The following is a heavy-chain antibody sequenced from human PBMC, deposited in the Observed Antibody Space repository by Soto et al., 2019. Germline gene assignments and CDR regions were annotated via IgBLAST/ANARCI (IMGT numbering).Heavy chain of an antibody. D-gene: IGHD2-2*01. CDR2: IFYSGPT. J-gene: IGHJ6*02. V-gene: IGHV4-59*02. CDR3: ARKGPTRYNYYGMGV. Sequence: LSLTCKRCVGKVCRSSCSPYHNKTQHPPGKGLEWSGHIFYSGPTNYNPSLKSRVTISVDTSKTQFSLKLRSVTAVDTAVYYCARKGPTRYNYYGMGVWGQGSTVTVSS. CDR1: VGKVCRSSC.